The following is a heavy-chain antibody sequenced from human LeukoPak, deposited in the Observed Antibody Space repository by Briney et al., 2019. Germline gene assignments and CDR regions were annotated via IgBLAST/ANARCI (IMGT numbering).Heavy chain of an antibody. CDR3: GRGYPSDN. CDR1: GLTLNSSY. Sequence: GGSLSLSCAASGLTLNSSYMSCVRQAPGRGREWVSVIYSGGRTYYADSVKGRFTIPRDNSKNPPKLQMNSRRAKDAAVYYWGRGYPSDNWGQGTLVSVSS. V-gene: IGHV3-66*01. CDR2: IYSGGRT. D-gene: IGHD6-13*01. J-gene: IGHJ4*02.